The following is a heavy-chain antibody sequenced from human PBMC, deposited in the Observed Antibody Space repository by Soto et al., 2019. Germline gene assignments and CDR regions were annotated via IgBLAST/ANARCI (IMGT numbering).Heavy chain of an antibody. V-gene: IGHV3-13*01. J-gene: IGHJ6*02. CDR1: GFTFSSYD. Sequence: PVGSLRLSCAASGFTFSSYDMRWVRQATGKGLEWVSAIGTAGDTYYPGSVKGRFTISRENAKNSLYLQMNSLRAGDTAVYYCARLNYYYGMDVWGQGTTVTVSS. CDR2: IGTAGDT. CDR3: ARLNYYYGMDV.